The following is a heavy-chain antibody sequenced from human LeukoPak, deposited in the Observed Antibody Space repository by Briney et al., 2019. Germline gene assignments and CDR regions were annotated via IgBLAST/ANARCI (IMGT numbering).Heavy chain of an antibody. J-gene: IGHJ4*02. Sequence: GGSLRLSCAASGFTVSSNYMSCVRQAPGKGLEWVSVIYSGGSTYYADSVKGRFTISRDNSKNTVYLQMNRLRAEDTAVYYCARDGNYDILTGYSEGEDYWGQGTLVTVSS. D-gene: IGHD3-9*01. CDR1: GFTVSSNY. CDR3: ARDGNYDILTGYSEGEDY. V-gene: IGHV3-66*01. CDR2: IYSGGST.